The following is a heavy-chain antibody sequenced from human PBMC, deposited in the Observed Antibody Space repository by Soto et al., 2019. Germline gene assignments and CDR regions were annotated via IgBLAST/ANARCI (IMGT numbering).Heavy chain of an antibody. Sequence: AGTLSLSCTVAVGSLSGSSFYWGWIRQQPGKGLEWIGSIYYSGSTYYNPSLRSRVTISVDTSKNQFSLKLSSVTAADTAVYYCLRQRPKIIRYLNGLDAWGQSTTIT. CDR2: IYYSGST. CDR3: LRQRPKIIRYLNGLDA. CDR1: VGSLSGSSFY. J-gene: IGHJ6*02. D-gene: IGHD3-16*02. V-gene: IGHV4-39*01.